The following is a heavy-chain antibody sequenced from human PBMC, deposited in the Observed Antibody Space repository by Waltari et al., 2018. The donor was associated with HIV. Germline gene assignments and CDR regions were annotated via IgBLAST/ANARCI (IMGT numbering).Heavy chain of an antibody. D-gene: IGHD2-21*02. Sequence: QVQLVQSGAEVKKPGAAVKVSCKASGYTFTSYYIHWVRQAPGQGLEWMGIINPSGGSTKNAQNFHGRFTLTRDTSTSTIYMEVNSLRSEDTAVYYCARDRSPWVTGSGQPISFLGVGDYWGQGTLVTVSS. CDR3: ARDRSPWVTGSGQPISFLGVGDY. CDR2: INPSGGST. V-gene: IGHV1-46*01. J-gene: IGHJ4*02. CDR1: GYTFTSYY.